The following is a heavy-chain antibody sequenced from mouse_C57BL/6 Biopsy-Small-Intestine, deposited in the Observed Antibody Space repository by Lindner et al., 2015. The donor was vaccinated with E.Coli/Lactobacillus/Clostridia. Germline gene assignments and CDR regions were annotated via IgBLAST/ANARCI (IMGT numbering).Heavy chain of an antibody. Sequence: VQLQESGPELVKPGASVKMSCKASGYTFTDYNMHWVKQSHGKSLEWIGYINPNNGGTRYNQKFKGKATLTVNKSSSTAYMELRSLTSEDSAVYYCAREVTTRYFDVWGTGTTVTVSS. J-gene: IGHJ1*03. CDR1: GYTFTDYN. D-gene: IGHD2-5*01. V-gene: IGHV1-22*01. CDR2: INPNNGGT. CDR3: AREVTTRYFDV.